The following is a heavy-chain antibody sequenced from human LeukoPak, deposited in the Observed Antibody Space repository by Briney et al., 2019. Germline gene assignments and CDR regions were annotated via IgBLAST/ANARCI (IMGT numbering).Heavy chain of an antibody. V-gene: IGHV4-34*01. CDR2: INHSGST. D-gene: IGHD3-10*01. CDR3: ARASITMVRGVIVGYYFDY. CDR1: GGSFSGYY. J-gene: IGHJ4*02. Sequence: PSETLSLTCAVYGGSFSGYYWSWIRQPPGKGLEWIGEINHSGSTNYNPSLKSRVTISVDTSKSQFSLKLSSVTAADTAVYYCARASITMVRGVIVGYYFDYWGQGTLVTVSS.